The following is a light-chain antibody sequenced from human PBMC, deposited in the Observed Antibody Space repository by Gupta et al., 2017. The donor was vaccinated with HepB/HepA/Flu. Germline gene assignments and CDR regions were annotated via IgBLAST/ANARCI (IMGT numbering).Light chain of an antibody. J-gene: IGLJ2*01. Sequence: SALPPPASLSGSPGQSITISCTGTSSDVGGYNYVSWYQQHPGKAPKLMIYDVSNRPSGVSNRFSGSKSGNTASLTIAGLQAEDEADYYCSSYTSSSTRVVFGGGTKLTVL. CDR1: SSDVGGYNY. CDR3: SSYTSSSTRVV. V-gene: IGLV2-14*01. CDR2: DVS.